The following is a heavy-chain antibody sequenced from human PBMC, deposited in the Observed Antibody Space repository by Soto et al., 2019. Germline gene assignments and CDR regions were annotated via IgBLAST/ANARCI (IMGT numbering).Heavy chain of an antibody. D-gene: IGHD3-10*01. CDR1: GFSLTTRGMG. Sequence: SGPTLVNPTETLTLTCTFSGFSLTTRGMGVGWIRQPPGKALEWLALIYWNDDKRYSPSLKSRLTITKDTSKNQVVLTMTNMDPVDTATYYCAHRGAYGSGRAPYYYYGMDVWGQGTTVTVSS. CDR3: AHRGAYGSGRAPYYYYGMDV. V-gene: IGHV2-5*01. J-gene: IGHJ6*02. CDR2: IYWNDDK.